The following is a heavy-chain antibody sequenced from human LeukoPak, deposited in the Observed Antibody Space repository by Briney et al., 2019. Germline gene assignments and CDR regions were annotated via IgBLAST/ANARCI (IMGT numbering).Heavy chain of an antibody. D-gene: IGHD2-2*01. J-gene: IGHJ5*02. V-gene: IGHV4-30-4*01. CDR1: GGSITSGNYY. Sequence: SETLSLPCAVSGGSITSGNYYWSWIRQPPGKGLEWIGYIYYSGTTYYSPSLKSRLIISVDTSKNQFSLKLSSVTAADTAVYYCARYHCTSSSCGFDPWGQGTLVTVSS. CDR2: IYYSGTT. CDR3: ARYHCTSSSCGFDP.